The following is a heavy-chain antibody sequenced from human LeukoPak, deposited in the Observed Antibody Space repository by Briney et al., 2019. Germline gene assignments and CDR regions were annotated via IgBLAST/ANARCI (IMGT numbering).Heavy chain of an antibody. D-gene: IGHD3-10*01. Sequence: ASVKVSCKASGYTFTSYGISWVRQAPGQGLEWMGWISAYNGNTNYAQKLQGRVTMTRDTSISTAYMELSRLRSDDTAVYYCAREGYGSVYWGQGTLVTVSS. CDR3: AREGYGSVY. J-gene: IGHJ4*02. CDR1: GYTFTSYG. V-gene: IGHV1-18*01. CDR2: ISAYNGNT.